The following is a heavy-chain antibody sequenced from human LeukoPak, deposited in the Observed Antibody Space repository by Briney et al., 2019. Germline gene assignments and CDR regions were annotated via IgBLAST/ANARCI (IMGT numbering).Heavy chain of an antibody. CDR2: INQDGSEK. Sequence: PGGSLRLSCTASGFTLSSYWMTWVRQAPGKGLEGVANINQDGSEKYYVDSVKGRFTISRDNAENSLYLQMNSLRAEDTAVYYCARDLWYRSYQENWGQGTLVTVSS. V-gene: IGHV3-7*01. D-gene: IGHD3-10*01. J-gene: IGHJ4*02. CDR3: ARDLWYRSYQEN. CDR1: GFTLSSYW.